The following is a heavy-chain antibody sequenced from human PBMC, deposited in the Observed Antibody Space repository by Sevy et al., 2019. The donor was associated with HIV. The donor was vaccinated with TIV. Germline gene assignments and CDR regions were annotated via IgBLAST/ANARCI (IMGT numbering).Heavy chain of an antibody. CDR2: IIPILGTV. V-gene: IGHV1-69*13. CDR1: GGTFSSYG. Sequence: ASVKVSCKASGGTFSSYGISWVRQAPGQGLEWMGGIIPILGTVNYAQKFQARVTITADESTKTAYMELGSLRSEETAVYYCARGGGNGWYYFDYWGQETLVTVSS. J-gene: IGHJ4*02. CDR3: ARGGGNGWYYFDY. D-gene: IGHD6-19*01.